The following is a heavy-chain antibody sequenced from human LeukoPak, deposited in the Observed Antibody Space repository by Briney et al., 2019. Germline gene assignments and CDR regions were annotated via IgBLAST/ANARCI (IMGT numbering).Heavy chain of an antibody. CDR1: GGSISNGDHY. Sequence: SETLSLTCTVSGGSISNGDHYWSWIRQHPGKGLEWIGYIYYSGSTSYNPSLKSRVTISVDTSKNQFSLKLSSVTAADTAVYYCARVSSYQAARLDYWGQGTLVTVSS. V-gene: IGHV4-61*08. CDR3: ARVSSYQAARLDY. D-gene: IGHD6-6*01. J-gene: IGHJ4*02. CDR2: IYYSGST.